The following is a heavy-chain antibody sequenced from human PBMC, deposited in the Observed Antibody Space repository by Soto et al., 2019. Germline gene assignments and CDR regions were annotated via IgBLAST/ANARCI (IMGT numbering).Heavy chain of an antibody. V-gene: IGHV5-51*01. D-gene: IGHD3-22*01. CDR3: ARKDKSGYFNWFDP. CDR1: GYRFTSYW. J-gene: IGHJ5*02. CDR2: IFPSDSDT. Sequence: PGGSLKIYCRTSGYRFTSYWIAWVRQMPGKGLEWMGIIFPSDSDTRYSPSFQGQVTISADRSTSTVFLQWASLKASDTAVYFCARKDKSGYFNWFDPWGQGTLVTVSS.